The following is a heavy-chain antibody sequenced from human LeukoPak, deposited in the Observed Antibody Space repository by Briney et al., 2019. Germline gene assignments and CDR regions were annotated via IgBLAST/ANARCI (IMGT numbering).Heavy chain of an antibody. V-gene: IGHV3-30-3*01. CDR1: GFTFISYA. CDR2: ISYDGSNK. CDR3: ARDHYPAIYSSSWDDAFDI. D-gene: IGHD6-13*01. Sequence: GSLRLSCAAFGFTFISYAMHWVRQAPGKGLEWVAVISYDGSNKYYADSVKGRFTISRDNSKNTLYLQMNSLRAEDTAVYYCARDHYPAIYSSSWDDAFDIWGQGTMVTVSS. J-gene: IGHJ3*02.